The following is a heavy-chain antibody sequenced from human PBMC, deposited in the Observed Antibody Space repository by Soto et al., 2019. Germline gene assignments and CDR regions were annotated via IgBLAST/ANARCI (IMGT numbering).Heavy chain of an antibody. CDR2: ISAYNGNT. J-gene: IGHJ4*02. CDR1: GYTFTSYG. V-gene: IGHV1-18*01. CDR3: ARELASGMVDY. D-gene: IGHD3-10*01. Sequence: ASWMLSCKASGYTFTSYGISWVRQAPGQGLEWMGWISAYNGNTNYAQKLQGRVTMTTDTSTSTAYMELRSLRSDDTAVYYCARELASGMVDYWGQGTLVTVSS.